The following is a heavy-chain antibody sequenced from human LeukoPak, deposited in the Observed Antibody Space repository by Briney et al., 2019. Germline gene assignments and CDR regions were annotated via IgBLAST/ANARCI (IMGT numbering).Heavy chain of an antibody. D-gene: IGHD3-22*01. CDR1: GFTFDDYA. CDR3: AKDIGYYYDSSGYLDY. V-gene: IGHV3-9*01. J-gene: IGHJ4*02. CDR2: ISWNSGSR. Sequence: PGRSLRLSCAASGFTFDDYAMHWVRQAPGKGLEWVSGISWNSGSRGYADSVKGRFTISRDNAKKSLYLQMNSLRPEDTALYYCAKDIGYYYDSSGYLDYWGQGTLVTVSS.